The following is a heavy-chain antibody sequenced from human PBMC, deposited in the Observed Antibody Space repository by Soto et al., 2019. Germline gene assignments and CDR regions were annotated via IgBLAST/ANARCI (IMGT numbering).Heavy chain of an antibody. CDR2: IIPIFGTA. D-gene: IGHD2-15*01. Sequence: SVKVSCKASGGTFSSYAISWVRQAPGQGLEWMGGIIPIFGTANYAQKFQGRVTITADESTSTAYMELSSLRSEDTAVYYCASEVAEYCSGGSCYSLLLGYGMDVWGQGTTVTVSS. V-gene: IGHV1-69*13. CDR1: GGTFSSYA. CDR3: ASEVAEYCSGGSCYSLLLGYGMDV. J-gene: IGHJ6*02.